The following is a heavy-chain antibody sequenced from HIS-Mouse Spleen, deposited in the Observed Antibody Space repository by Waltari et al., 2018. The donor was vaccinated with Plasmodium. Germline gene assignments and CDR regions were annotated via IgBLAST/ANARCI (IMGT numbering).Heavy chain of an antibody. V-gene: IGHV3-7*03. J-gene: IGHJ6*02. CDR1: GFPFISYW. Sequence: EVQLVESGGGLVQPGGSLSLSCAASGFPFISYWLSWVRQAPGKGLEWVANIKQDGSEKYYVDSVKGRFTISRDNAKNSLYLQMNSLKTEDTAVYYCTTDRIRGSYYYYYGMDVWGQGTTVTVSS. D-gene: IGHD1-26*01. CDR3: TTDRIRGSYYYYYGMDV. CDR2: IKQDGSEK.